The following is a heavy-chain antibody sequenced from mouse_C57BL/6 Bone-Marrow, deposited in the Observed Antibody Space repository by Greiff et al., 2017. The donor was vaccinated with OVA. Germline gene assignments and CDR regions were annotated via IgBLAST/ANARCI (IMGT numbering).Heavy chain of an antibody. Sequence: VQLQQSGAELARPGASVTLSCKASGYTFTSYGISWVKQRPGQGLEWIGEIYPRRGNTYYNEKFKGKATLTADKSSSTAYMELRSLTSEDSAVYFCARSWEWLRLFADWGQGTLVTVSA. D-gene: IGHD2-2*01. V-gene: IGHV1-81*01. CDR2: IYPRRGNT. CDR1: GYTFTSYG. CDR3: ARSWEWLRLFAD. J-gene: IGHJ3*01.